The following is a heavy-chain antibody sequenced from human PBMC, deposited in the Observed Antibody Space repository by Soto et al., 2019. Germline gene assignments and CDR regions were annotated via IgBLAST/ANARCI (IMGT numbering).Heavy chain of an antibody. J-gene: IGHJ6*02. D-gene: IGHD5-18*01. CDR3: ARGRGYSYGYGDYYYGMDV. CDR1: GFTFSSYA. Sequence: QVQLVESGGGVVQPGRSLRLSCAASGFTFSSYAMHWVRQAPGKGLEWVAVISYDGSNKYYADSVKGRFTISRDNSKNTLYLQMNSPRAEDTAVYYCARGRGYSYGYGDYYYGMDVWGQGTTVTVSS. V-gene: IGHV3-30-3*01. CDR2: ISYDGSNK.